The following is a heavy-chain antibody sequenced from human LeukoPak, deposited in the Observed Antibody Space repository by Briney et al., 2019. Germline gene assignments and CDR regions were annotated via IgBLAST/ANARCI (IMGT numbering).Heavy chain of an antibody. J-gene: IGHJ4*02. Sequence: SETLSLTCAVYGGSFSGYYWSWIRQPPGKGLEWIGEINHSGSTNYNPSLKSRVTISVDTSKNQFSLKLSSVTAADTAVYYCAXXXYYDSSGYDSGVWGQGTLVTVSS. D-gene: IGHD3-22*01. CDR3: AXXXYYDSSGYDSGV. CDR1: GGSFSGYY. CDR2: INHSGST. V-gene: IGHV4-34*01.